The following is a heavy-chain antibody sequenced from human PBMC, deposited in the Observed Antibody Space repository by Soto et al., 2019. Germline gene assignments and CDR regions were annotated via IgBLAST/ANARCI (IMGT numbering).Heavy chain of an antibody. CDR3: ATTYCSAGYCFSSEY. V-gene: IGHV3-21*01. Sequence: GGSLRLSCAASGITFRSYSMSWVRQAPGKGLEWVASITSDSSDIYYEDSVKGRFTISRDNGENSLYLQMTSLGAEDTGVYYCATTYCSAGYCFSSEYWGQGVLVTVSS. CDR2: ITSDSSDI. J-gene: IGHJ4*02. D-gene: IGHD2-15*01. CDR1: GITFRSYS.